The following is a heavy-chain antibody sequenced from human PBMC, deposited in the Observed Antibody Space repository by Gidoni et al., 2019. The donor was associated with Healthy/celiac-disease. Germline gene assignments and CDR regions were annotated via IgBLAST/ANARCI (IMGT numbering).Heavy chain of an antibody. CDR3: ARNTSLDDAFDI. D-gene: IGHD1-1*01. CDR1: GFPFSSYS. CDR2: IISSSRYI. V-gene: IGHV3-21*01. Sequence: EVQLVESGGGLVKPGGSLRLSGPAAGFPFSSYSMNWFRQAPGKGLEWVSSIISSSRYIYYADSVKGRFTISRDNAKNSLYLQMNSRRAEDTAVYYCARNTSLDDAFDIWGQGTMVTVSS. J-gene: IGHJ3*02.